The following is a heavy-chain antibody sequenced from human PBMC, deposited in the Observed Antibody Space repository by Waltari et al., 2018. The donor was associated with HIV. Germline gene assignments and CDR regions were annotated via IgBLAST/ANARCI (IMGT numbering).Heavy chain of an antibody. CDR2: IISSSSTI. J-gene: IGHJ2*01. CDR1: GFTFSSYS. D-gene: IGHD6-6*01. CDR3: ARSKYSSSSGFDL. Sequence: VQLVESGGGLVQPGGSVRLSCAASGFTFSSYSMNWVRQAPEKGLEWVSYIISSSSTIYSADSVKGRFTISRDNAKNSLYLQMNSLRAEDTAVYYCARSKYSSSSGFDLWGRGTLVTVSS. V-gene: IGHV3-48*01.